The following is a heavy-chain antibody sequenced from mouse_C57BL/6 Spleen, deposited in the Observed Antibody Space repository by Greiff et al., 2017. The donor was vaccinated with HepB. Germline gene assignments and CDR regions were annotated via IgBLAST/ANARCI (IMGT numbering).Heavy chain of an antibody. D-gene: IGHD2-5*01. CDR3: ARPGYYSNYSGSYWYFDV. Sequence: EVKLVESGGDLVKPGGSLKLSCAASGFTFSSYGMSWVRQTPDKRLEWVATISSGGSYTYYPDSVKGRFTISRDNAKNTLYLQMSSLKSEDTDMYYCARPGYYSNYSGSYWYFDVWGTGTTVTVSS. V-gene: IGHV5-6*01. CDR1: GFTFSSYG. J-gene: IGHJ1*03. CDR2: ISSGGSYT.